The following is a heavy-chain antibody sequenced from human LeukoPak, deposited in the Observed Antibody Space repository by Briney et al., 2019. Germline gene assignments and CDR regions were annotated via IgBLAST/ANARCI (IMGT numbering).Heavy chain of an antibody. CDR3: AREVGYCSGGSCYSYFDY. Sequence: PSETLSLTCTVSGGSISSYYWSWIRQPPGKGLEWIGYIHYSGSTNYNASLTNRVTISVDTSKNQFSLKLSSVTAADTAVYYCAREVGYCSGGSCYSYFDYWGQGTLVTVSS. J-gene: IGHJ4*02. CDR2: IHYSGST. CDR1: GGSISSYY. D-gene: IGHD2-15*01. V-gene: IGHV4-59*01.